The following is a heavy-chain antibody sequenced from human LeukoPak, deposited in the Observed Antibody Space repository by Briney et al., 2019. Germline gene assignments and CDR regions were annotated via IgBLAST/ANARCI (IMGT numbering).Heavy chain of an antibody. D-gene: IGHD5-18*01. Sequence: SETLSLTCAVYGGSFIGFHWNWIRQPPGKGLEWIGDINHSGSTNYNPSLTSRVTISVDPSKNQFSLNLSSVTAADTAVYYCAGGYSYGSTYYYMDVWGKGTTVTVSS. CDR1: GGSFIGFH. V-gene: IGHV4-34*01. CDR2: INHSGST. J-gene: IGHJ6*03. CDR3: AGGYSYGSTYYYMDV.